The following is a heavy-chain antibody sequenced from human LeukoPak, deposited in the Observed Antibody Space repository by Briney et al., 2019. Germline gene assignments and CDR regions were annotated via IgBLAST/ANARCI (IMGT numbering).Heavy chain of an antibody. CDR3: ACRVGGGLDY. Sequence: SQTLSLTCTVSGGSISSGGYSWSWIRQHPGKGLEWIGYIYYSGSTYYNPSLKSRVTISVDTSKNQFSLKLSSVTAADTAVYYCACRVGGGLDYWGQGPLVTVSS. J-gene: IGHJ4*02. CDR2: IYYSGST. CDR1: GGSISSGGYS. D-gene: IGHD2-15*01. V-gene: IGHV4-31*03.